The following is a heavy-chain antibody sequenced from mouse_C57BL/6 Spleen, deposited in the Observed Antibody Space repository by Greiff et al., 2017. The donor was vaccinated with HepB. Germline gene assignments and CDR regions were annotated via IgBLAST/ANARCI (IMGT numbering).Heavy chain of an antibody. D-gene: IGHD1-1*01. CDR2: ISDGGSYT. J-gene: IGHJ1*03. V-gene: IGHV5-4*01. Sequence: EVQLVESGGGLVKPGGSLKLSCAASGFTFSSYAMSWVRQTPEKRLEWVATISDGGSYTYYPDNVKGRFTISRDNAKNNLYLQMSHLKSEDTAMYYCAREATVVARDFDVWGTGTTVTVSS. CDR1: GFTFSSYA. CDR3: AREATVVARDFDV.